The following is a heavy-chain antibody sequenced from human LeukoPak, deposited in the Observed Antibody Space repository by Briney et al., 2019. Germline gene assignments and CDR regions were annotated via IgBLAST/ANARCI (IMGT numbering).Heavy chain of an antibody. V-gene: IGHV3-33*01. CDR3: ARESGLLGDY. CDR2: IWYDGSNK. Sequence: PGGSLRLSCAASGFTFSSYGMHWVRQAPGKGLEWMAVIWYDGSNKVYADSVKGRFTISRHNSKNTLYLQMNSLRAEDTAMYYCARESGLLGDYWGQGTLVTVSS. CDR1: GFTFSSYG. J-gene: IGHJ4*02. D-gene: IGHD3-22*01.